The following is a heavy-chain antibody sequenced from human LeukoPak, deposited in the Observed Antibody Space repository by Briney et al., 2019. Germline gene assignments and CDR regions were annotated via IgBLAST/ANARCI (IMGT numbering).Heavy chain of an antibody. D-gene: IGHD3-10*01. J-gene: IGHJ5*02. CDR3: AREHPLFDWFDP. CDR2: IYHSGST. V-gene: IGHV4-38-2*02. CDR1: GYSISSGYY. Sequence: SETLSLTCTVSGYSISSGYYWGWIRQPPGKGLEWIGSIYHSGSTYYNPSLESRVTISVDTSKNQFSLKLSSVTAADTAVYYCAREHPLFDWFDPWGQGTLVTVSS.